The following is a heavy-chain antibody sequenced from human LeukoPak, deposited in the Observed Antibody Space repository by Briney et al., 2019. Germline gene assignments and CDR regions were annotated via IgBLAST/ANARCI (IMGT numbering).Heavy chain of an antibody. D-gene: IGHD3-3*01. CDR1: GGSISSSSYY. CDR2: IYYSGST. CDR3: ARNREKVTILDY. V-gene: IGHV4-39*01. Sequence: SETLSLTCTVSGGSISSSSYYWGWIRQPPGKGLEWIGSIYYSGSTYYNPSLKSRVTISVDTSKNQFSLKLSSVTAADTAVYYCARNREKVTILDYWGQGTLVTVSS. J-gene: IGHJ4*02.